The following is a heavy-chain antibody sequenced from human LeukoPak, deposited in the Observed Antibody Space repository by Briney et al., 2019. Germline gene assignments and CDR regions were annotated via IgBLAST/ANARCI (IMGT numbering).Heavy chain of an antibody. J-gene: IGHJ4*02. V-gene: IGHV2-5*01. CDR3: AYERFYVNWYPLAY. CDR1: GFSLSTSPGG. CDR2: IYSNDDK. D-gene: IGHD6-13*01. Sequence: SGPTLVNPTQTLTLTCSFSGFSLSTSPGGVGWLRQPPVKALEWLAHIYSNDDKPFSPSHKSRLTIAKDTSRNQVVLRMSNIDPVDTATYYCAYERFYVNWYPLAYWGQGTLVTVSS.